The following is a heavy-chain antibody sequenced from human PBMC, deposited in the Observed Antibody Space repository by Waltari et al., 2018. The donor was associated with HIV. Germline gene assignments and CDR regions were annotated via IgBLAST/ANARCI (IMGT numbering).Heavy chain of an antibody. D-gene: IGHD3-10*02. CDR2: INEDVNRI. Sequence: EVQLVESGGGSVQPGGSLRLSCAASGFSISTYWLHWVRQTPGKGLVWVARINEDVNRIDHAGSVRGRFTISRDSAKNTLFLQMNSLRDEDTAMYYCVKDMFGEYDYWGQGALVTVSS. V-gene: IGHV3-74*01. CDR1: GFSISTYW. CDR3: VKDMFGEYDY. J-gene: IGHJ4*02.